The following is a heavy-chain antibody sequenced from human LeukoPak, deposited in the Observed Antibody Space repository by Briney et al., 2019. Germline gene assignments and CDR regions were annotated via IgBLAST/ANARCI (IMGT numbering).Heavy chain of an antibody. V-gene: IGHV4-59*08. CDR3: ARADYSTATGD. Sequence: PSETLSLTCTVSGGSISSYYWSWIRQPPGKGLEYLGHIYYTGTINYNPSLKSRVTISVDTSKNQFSLKLSSVTAADTAVYYCARADYSTATGDWGQGTLVTVSS. CDR1: GGSISSYY. J-gene: IGHJ4*02. CDR2: IYYTGTI. D-gene: IGHD4-11*01.